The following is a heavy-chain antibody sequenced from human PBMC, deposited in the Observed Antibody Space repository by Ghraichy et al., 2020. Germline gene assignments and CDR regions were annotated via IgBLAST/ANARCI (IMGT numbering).Heavy chain of an antibody. CDR1: GFTVSSNY. Sequence: GGSLRLSCAASGFTVSSNYMSWVRQAPGKGLEWVSVIYSGGSTYYADSVKGRFTISRDNSKNTLYLQMNSLRAEDTAVYYCARAVGAKPGRGYFDYWGQGTLVTVSS. J-gene: IGHJ4*02. CDR3: ARAVGAKPGRGYFDY. D-gene: IGHD1-26*01. CDR2: IYSGGST. V-gene: IGHV3-53*01.